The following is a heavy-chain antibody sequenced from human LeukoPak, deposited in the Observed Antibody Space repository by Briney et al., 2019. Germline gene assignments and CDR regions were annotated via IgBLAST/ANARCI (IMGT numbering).Heavy chain of an antibody. Sequence: GGSLRLSCAASGFTFSSYSMNWVRQAPGKGLEWVSYISSSSSTIYYADSVKGRFTISRDNAKNSLYLQMNSLRAEDTAVYYCARPRSGWYYFDYWGQGTLSPSPQ. D-gene: IGHD6-19*01. CDR2: ISSSSSTI. CDR3: ARPRSGWYYFDY. J-gene: IGHJ4*02. CDR1: GFTFSSYS. V-gene: IGHV3-48*04.